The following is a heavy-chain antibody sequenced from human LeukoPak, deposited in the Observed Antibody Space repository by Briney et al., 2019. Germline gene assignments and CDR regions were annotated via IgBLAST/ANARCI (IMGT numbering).Heavy chain of an antibody. J-gene: IGHJ4*02. CDR3: ARTSSSGLVGGYYFDY. D-gene: IGHD6-19*01. CDR2: IHHSGST. CDR1: SYFISSGYY. Sequence: SQTLSLTCTVSSYFISSGYYWGWIRQPPGKGLQWIASIHHSGSTYYNPSLKSRVTISVDTSKNPFSLKLSSVTAADTAVYYCARTSSSGLVGGYYFDYWGQGTLVTVSS. V-gene: IGHV4-38-2*02.